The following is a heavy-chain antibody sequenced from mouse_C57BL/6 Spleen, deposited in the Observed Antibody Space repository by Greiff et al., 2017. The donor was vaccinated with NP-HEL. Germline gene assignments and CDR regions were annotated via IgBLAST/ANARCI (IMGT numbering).Heavy chain of an antibody. V-gene: IGHV1-69*01. J-gene: IGHJ2*01. D-gene: IGHD1-1*02. CDR1: GYTFTSYW. CDR3: ARWYYYFDY. Sequence: VQLQQPGAELVMPGASVKLSCKASGYTFTSYWMHWVKQRPGQGLEWIGEIDPSDSYTNYNQKFKGKSTLTVDKSSSTAYMQLSSLTSEDSAVYYCARWYYYFDYWGQGTTLTVSS. CDR2: IDPSDSYT.